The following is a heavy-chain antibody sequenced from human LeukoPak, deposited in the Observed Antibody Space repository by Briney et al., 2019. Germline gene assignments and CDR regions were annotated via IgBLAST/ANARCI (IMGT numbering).Heavy chain of an antibody. D-gene: IGHD3-22*01. J-gene: IGHJ4*02. V-gene: IGHV3-20*04. CDR3: ARDLDYYDSSGYSYFDY. CDR1: GFTLDDYG. CDR2: INWNGGRT. Sequence: PGGSLRLSCAASGFTLDDYGMTWVRQAPGKGLEWVSGINWNGGRTGYADSVKGRFTISRDNAKNSLYLQMNSLRAEDTALYYCARDLDYYDSSGYSYFDYWGQGTLVTVSS.